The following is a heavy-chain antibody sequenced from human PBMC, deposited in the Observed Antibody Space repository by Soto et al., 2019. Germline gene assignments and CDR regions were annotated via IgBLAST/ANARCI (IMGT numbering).Heavy chain of an antibody. CDR3: ARDAAAAGTRYYYYYGMDV. CDR1: GFTFSSYG. D-gene: IGHD6-13*01. CDR2: IWYDGSNK. Sequence: SLRLSCAASGFTFSSYGMHWVRQAPGKGLEWVAVIWYDGSNKYYADSVKGRFTISRDNSKNTLYLQMNSLRAEDTAVYYCARDAAAAGTRYYYYYGMDVWGQGTTVTVSS. J-gene: IGHJ6*02. V-gene: IGHV3-33*01.